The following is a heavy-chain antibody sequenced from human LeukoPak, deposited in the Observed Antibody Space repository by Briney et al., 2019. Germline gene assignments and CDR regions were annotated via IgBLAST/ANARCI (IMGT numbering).Heavy chain of an antibody. CDR3: ARDGGSDSYGSYYFDY. CDR2: IYYSGST. V-gene: IGHV4-31*03. J-gene: IGHJ4*02. CDR1: SGSISSGGYY. D-gene: IGHD5-18*01. Sequence: SQTLSLTCTVSSGSISSGGYYWSWIRQHPGKGLEWIGYIYYSGSTYYNPSLKSRVTISVDTSKNQFSLKLSSVTAADTAVYYCARDGGSDSYGSYYFDYWGQGTLVTVSS.